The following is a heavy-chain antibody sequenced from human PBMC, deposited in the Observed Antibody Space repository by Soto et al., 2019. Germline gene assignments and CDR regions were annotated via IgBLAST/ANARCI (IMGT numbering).Heavy chain of an antibody. CDR3: AKWNGGFDY. V-gene: IGHV3-30*18. D-gene: IGHD3-16*01. CDR1: GFTFSSYG. CDR2: ISYDGSYK. J-gene: IGHJ4*02. Sequence: QVQLVESGGGVVQPGRSLRLSCAASGFTFSSYGMHWVRQAPGKGLEWVAVISYDGSYKYYADSVKGRFTISRDNSKNTPYLQMNSLRAEDTAVDYCAKWNGGFDYWGQGTLVTVSS.